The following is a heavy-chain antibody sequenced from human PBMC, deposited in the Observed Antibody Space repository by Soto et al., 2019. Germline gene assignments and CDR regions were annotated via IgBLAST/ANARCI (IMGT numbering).Heavy chain of an antibody. CDR1: GGTFSSYA. CDR2: IIPIFGTA. Sequence: QVQLVQSGAEVKKPGSSVKVSCKASGGTFSSYAIIWVRQAPGQGLEWMGGIIPIFGTANYAQKFQDRVTITADESTGTASMELSSLRAEDTAVYYSAQEGGDVLVYYWGQGTLFTVSS. D-gene: IGHD2-8*02. CDR3: AQEGGDVLVYY. J-gene: IGHJ4*02. V-gene: IGHV1-69*12.